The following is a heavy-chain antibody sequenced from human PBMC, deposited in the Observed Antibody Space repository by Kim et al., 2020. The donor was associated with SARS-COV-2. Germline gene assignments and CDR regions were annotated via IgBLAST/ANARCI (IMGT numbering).Heavy chain of an antibody. J-gene: IGHJ4*02. CDR3: ARNTDYYGSGIYYVDY. D-gene: IGHD3-10*01. CDR2: ISGITGYI. V-gene: IGHV3-21*01. Sequence: GGSLRLSCLASGFDFTNSRMDWVRQAPGKGLEWVSTISGITGYIYYADSIKGRFTISRDNAKNSLFLHMSSLRAEDTAVYYCARNTDYYGSGIYYVDYWGRGTLVTVSP. CDR1: GFDFTNSR.